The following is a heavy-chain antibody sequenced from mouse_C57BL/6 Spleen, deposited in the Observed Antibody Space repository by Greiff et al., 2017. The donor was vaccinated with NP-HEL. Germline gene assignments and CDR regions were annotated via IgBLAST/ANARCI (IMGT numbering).Heavy chain of an antibody. CDR2: INSDGGST. CDR3: ARPHYGNYFYYAMDY. D-gene: IGHD2-1*01. J-gene: IGHJ4*01. CDR1: EYEFPSHD. V-gene: IGHV5-2*01. Sequence: DVKLVESGGGLVQPGESLKLSCESNEYEFPSHDMSWVRKTPEKRLELVAAINSDGGSTYYPDTMERRFIISTDNTKKTLYLQMSSLRSEDTALYYCARPHYGNYFYYAMDYWGQGTSVTVSS.